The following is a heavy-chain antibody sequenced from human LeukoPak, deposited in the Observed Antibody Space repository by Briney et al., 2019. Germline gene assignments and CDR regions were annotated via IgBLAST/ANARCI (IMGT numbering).Heavy chain of an antibody. CDR3: ARDRPQSDIVVVPAAIQDYYYYMDV. CDR1: GGSISSYY. Sequence: SETLSLTCTVSGGSISSYYWSWIRQPAGKGLEWIGRIYTSGSTNYNPSLKSRDTMSVDTSKNQFSLKLSSVTAADTAVYYCARDRPQSDIVVVPAAIQDYYYYMDVWGKGTTVTVSS. D-gene: IGHD2-2*02. V-gene: IGHV4-4*07. J-gene: IGHJ6*03. CDR2: IYTSGST.